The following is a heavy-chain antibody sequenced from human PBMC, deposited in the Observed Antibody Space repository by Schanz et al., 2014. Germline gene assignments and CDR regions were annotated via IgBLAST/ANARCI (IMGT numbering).Heavy chain of an antibody. CDR3: ARDRRNADLDY. CDR1: GITFSSHS. D-gene: IGHD1-1*01. J-gene: IGHJ4*02. CDR2: ITYNGGTI. Sequence: DVQLLESGGGLVQPGGSLRLSCAASGITFSSHSFNWVRQAPGKGLEWISYITYNGGTIYYADSVKGRFTISRGNAKNSLYLEMNSLRAEDTALYYCARDRRNADLDYWGQGTLVTVSS. V-gene: IGHV3-48*01.